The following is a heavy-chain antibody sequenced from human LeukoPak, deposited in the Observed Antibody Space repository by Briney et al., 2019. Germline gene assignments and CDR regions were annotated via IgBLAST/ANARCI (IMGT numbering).Heavy chain of an antibody. CDR3: ALGYCSSTSCYGFFQH. CDR1: GFTFSSYW. CDR2: INSDGSST. D-gene: IGHD2-2*01. Sequence: GGSLRLSCAASGFTFSSYWMHWVRHAPGKGLVWVSRINSDGSSTSYADSVKGRFTISRDNAKNTLYLQMNSLRAEDTAVYYCALGYCSSTSCYGFFQHWGQGTLVTVSS. J-gene: IGHJ1*01. V-gene: IGHV3-74*01.